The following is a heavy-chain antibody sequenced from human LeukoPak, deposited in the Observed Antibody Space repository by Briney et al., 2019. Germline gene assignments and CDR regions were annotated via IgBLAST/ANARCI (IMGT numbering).Heavy chain of an antibody. V-gene: IGHV3-20*04. CDR2: IDWNGGST. Sequence: PGGSLRLSCAASGFTFDDYGMSWVRQAPGKGLEWVSGIDWNGGSTGYADSVKGRFTISRDNAKNSLYLQMNSLRAEDTAVYYCASTTGETDAFDIWGQGTMVTVSS. D-gene: IGHD7-27*01. CDR1: GFTFDDYG. CDR3: ASTTGETDAFDI. J-gene: IGHJ3*02.